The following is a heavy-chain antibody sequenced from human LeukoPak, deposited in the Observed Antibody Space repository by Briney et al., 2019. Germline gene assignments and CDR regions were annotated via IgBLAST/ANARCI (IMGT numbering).Heavy chain of an antibody. CDR1: GGSISTYY. Sequence: SETLSLTCTVSGGSISTYYWSWIRQPPGKGLEWIAYIYYSGSTNYNPSLKSRVTISVDTSKNQFSLRLSSVTAADTAVYYCARRARWAQDFDYWGQGTLVTVSS. J-gene: IGHJ4*02. V-gene: IGHV4-59*08. CDR2: IYYSGST. CDR3: ARRARWAQDFDY. D-gene: IGHD5-24*01.